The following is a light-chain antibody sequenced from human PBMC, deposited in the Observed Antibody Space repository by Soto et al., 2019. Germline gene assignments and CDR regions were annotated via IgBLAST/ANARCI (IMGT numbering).Light chain of an antibody. Sequence: QSALTQPASVSGSPGQSITISCTWANSDIGDWNYVSWYQQYPGKAPKVIIYEVNYRPSGVSYRFSGSKSGNTASLTISGLQAEDEADYYCSSFSSGTTLFVFGGGTKVTVL. J-gene: IGLJ1*01. V-gene: IGLV2-14*01. CDR3: SSFSSGTTLFV. CDR2: EVN. CDR1: NSDIGDWNY.